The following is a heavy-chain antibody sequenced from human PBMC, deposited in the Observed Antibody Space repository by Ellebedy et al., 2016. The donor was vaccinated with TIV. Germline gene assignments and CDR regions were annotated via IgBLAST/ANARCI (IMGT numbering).Heavy chain of an antibody. CDR1: GGSISSSSYY. D-gene: IGHD3-10*01. CDR3: ARVGYYGSGSYYNPDAFDI. V-gene: IGHV4-39*01. Sequence: MPSETLSLTCTVSGGSISSSSYYWGWIRQPPGKGLEWIGSIYYSGSTYYNPSLKSRVTISVDTSKNQFSLKLRSVTAADTAVYYCARVGYYGSGSYYNPDAFDIWGQGTMVTVSS. CDR2: IYYSGST. J-gene: IGHJ3*02.